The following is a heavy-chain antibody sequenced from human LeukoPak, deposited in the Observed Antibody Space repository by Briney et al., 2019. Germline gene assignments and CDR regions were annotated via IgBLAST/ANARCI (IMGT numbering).Heavy chain of an antibody. CDR3: ARDEIRRTFDY. J-gene: IGHJ4*02. V-gene: IGHV3-7*03. D-gene: IGHD3-10*01. CDR2: IKEDGSEK. Sequence: GGSLRLSCAVSGFTFSSYWMSWVRQAPGKGPEWVANIKEDGSEKYYVDSMKGRFTISRDNAKNSLYLQINSLRAEDTAVYYCARDEIRRTFDYWRQGALVSVPS. CDR1: GFTFSSYW.